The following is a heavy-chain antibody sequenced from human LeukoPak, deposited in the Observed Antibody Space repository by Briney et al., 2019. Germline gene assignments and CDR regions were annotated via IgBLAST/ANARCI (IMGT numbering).Heavy chain of an antibody. V-gene: IGHV1-2*02. J-gene: IGHJ4*02. Sequence: ASVKVSCKASGYTFTDSYMHWVRQAPGQGLEWMGWINPNSGGTNYAQKFQGRVTMTRDTSITTAYMDLSRLRSDDTAVYYCARGVGGNARWRNFDWSKKIPMRDYYDYWGQGTLVTVSS. CDR1: GYTFTDSY. CDR3: ARGVGGNARWRNFDWSKKIPMRDYYDY. CDR2: INPNSGGT. D-gene: IGHD3-9*01.